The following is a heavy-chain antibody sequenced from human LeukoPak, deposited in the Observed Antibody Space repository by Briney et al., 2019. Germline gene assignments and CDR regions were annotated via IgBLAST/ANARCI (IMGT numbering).Heavy chain of an antibody. D-gene: IGHD4-17*01. Sequence: GGSLRLSCAASIFPFSSYAMSWVRPAPGKGLEWVSAIRGSGGSTSYADSVKGRFTISRDKSKNTLYLQMNSLRAEDTAVYYCAKTSCGEESDWFDPWGQGTLVTVSS. CDR2: IRGSGGST. J-gene: IGHJ5*02. V-gene: IGHV3-23*01. CDR1: IFPFSSYA. CDR3: AKTSCGEESDWFDP.